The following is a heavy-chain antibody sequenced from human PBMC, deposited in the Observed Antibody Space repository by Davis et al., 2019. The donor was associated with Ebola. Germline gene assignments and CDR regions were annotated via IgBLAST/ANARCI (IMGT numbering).Heavy chain of an antibody. CDR1: GFILTNYA. J-gene: IGHJ4*02. Sequence: AASVKVSCKASGFILTNYAIHWVRQAPGQGLEWMGWISAYNGNTNYAQKLQGRVTMTTDTSTSTAYMELRSLRSDDTAVYYCARDGLVVPIDYWGQGTLVTVSS. V-gene: IGHV1-18*01. CDR3: ARDGLVVPIDY. D-gene: IGHD2-21*01. CDR2: ISAYNGNT.